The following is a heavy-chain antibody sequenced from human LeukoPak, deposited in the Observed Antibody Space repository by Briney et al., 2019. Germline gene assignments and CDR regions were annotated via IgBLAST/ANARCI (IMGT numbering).Heavy chain of an antibody. V-gene: IGHV4-59*07. CDR2: IHDSGST. J-gene: IGHJ4*02. D-gene: IGHD6-19*01. Sequence: SYTLSLTCTVSGGTISSYYCNSILHPPGKEQQRIGYIHDSGSTKYNPSLKSRVTISVETSKNQFSLKLSSVTAADTAVYYCARWYYSGWAFDYWGQGTLVRGSS. CDR3: ARWYYSGWAFDY. CDR1: GGTISSYY.